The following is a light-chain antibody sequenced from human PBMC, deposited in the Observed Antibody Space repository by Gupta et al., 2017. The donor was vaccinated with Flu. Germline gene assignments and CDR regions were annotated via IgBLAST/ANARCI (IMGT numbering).Light chain of an antibody. Sequence: PSTLFAAVGDRVTITCRASQSINYWLAWYQQKPGKAPNLLIYKASKLEDRVPLRFSGSGSGTEFALTISRLQPDEIVIYYCQHDDSSPLTFGGGTKVEIK. CDR2: KAS. CDR1: QSINYW. V-gene: IGKV1-5*03. CDR3: QHDDSSPLT. J-gene: IGKJ4*01.